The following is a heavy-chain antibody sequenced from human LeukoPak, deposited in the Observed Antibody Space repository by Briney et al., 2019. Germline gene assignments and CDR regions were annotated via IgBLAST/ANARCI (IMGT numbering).Heavy chain of an antibody. V-gene: IGHV4-38-2*02. CDR1: GYSISSGYY. CDR3: ARGRPPVAGNHWFDP. J-gene: IGHJ5*02. Sequence: SETLSLTCTVSGYSISSGYYWGWIRQPPGKGLEWIGGIYHSGSTYYNPSLKSRVTISVDTSKNQFSLKLSSVTAADTAVYYCARGRPPVAGNHWFDPWGQGTLVTVSS. CDR2: IYHSGST. D-gene: IGHD6-19*01.